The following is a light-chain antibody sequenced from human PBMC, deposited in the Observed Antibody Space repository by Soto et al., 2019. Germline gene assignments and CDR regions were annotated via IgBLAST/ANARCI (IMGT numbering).Light chain of an antibody. CDR1: NSDVGIYNL. J-gene: IGLJ3*02. CDR2: EGT. Sequence: QSALTQPASVSGSPGQSITVSCTGINSDVGIYNLVSWYQHHPGKAPKLVIYEGTKRPSGVSSRFSGSKSGNTASLTISGLQAEDEGDYYCTSHTASSTWVFGGGTKLTVL. V-gene: IGLV2-14*02. CDR3: TSHTASSTWV.